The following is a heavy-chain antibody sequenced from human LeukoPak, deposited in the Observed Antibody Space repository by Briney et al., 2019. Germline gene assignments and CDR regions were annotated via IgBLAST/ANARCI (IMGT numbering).Heavy chain of an antibody. D-gene: IGHD4-23*01. CDR3: ARDYGGDHYFDY. Sequence: GGSLRLSCAASGFTVSSNFMTWVRQAPGKGLEWVSVIYSGGSTYYADSVKDRFTISRDNSKNMLYLQMNSLRAEDTAVYYCARDYGGDHYFDYWGQGALVTVSS. CDR1: GFTVSSNF. V-gene: IGHV3-66*01. J-gene: IGHJ4*02. CDR2: IYSGGST.